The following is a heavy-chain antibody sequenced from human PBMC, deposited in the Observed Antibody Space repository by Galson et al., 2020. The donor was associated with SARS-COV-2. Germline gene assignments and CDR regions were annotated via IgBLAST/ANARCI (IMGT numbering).Heavy chain of an antibody. CDR3: ARDAIAAGVYLDL. CDR2: ISYGGST. CDR1: GGSISTYY. V-gene: IGHV4-59*01. D-gene: IGHD6-13*01. Sequence: SETLSLTCTLSGGSISTYYWSWIRQPPGKGLEWIGYISYGGSTNYNPSLRGRVTISVDTSKNQFSLKLTSVTAADTAMYFCARDAIAAGVYLDLWGRGTLVTVS. J-gene: IGHJ2*01.